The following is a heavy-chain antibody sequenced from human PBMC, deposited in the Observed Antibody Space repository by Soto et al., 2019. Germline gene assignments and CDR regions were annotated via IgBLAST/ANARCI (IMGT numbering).Heavy chain of an antibody. J-gene: IGHJ4*02. CDR1: GFTFSSYD. Sequence: EVQLLESGGGLVQPGGSLRLSCAVSGFTFSSYDMAWVRQAPGKGLEWVSSIRVNDDGTHYTDSVKGRFTISGDASKNTLSLQMNSLRVEDTAIYYCAKFVGAGTWPGLDYWGQGTLVTISS. CDR2: IRVNDDGT. D-gene: IGHD6-13*01. CDR3: AKFVGAGTWPGLDY. V-gene: IGHV3-23*01.